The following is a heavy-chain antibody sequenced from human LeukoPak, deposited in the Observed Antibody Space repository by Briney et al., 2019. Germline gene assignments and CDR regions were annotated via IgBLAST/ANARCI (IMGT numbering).Heavy chain of an antibody. CDR3: AKYLQDDYGDYGLNYYYMDV. J-gene: IGHJ6*03. Sequence: GGSLRLSCAASGFTFSSYAMSWVRQAPGKGLEWVSAISGSCGSTYYADSVKGRFTISRDNSKNTLYLQMNSLRAEDTAVYYCAKYLQDDYGDYGLNYYYMDVWGKGTTVTVSS. CDR1: GFTFSSYA. V-gene: IGHV3-23*01. D-gene: IGHD4-17*01. CDR2: ISGSCGST.